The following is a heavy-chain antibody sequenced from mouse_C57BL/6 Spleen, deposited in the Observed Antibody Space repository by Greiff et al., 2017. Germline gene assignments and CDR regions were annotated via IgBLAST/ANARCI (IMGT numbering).Heavy chain of an antibody. V-gene: IGHV1-64*01. Sequence: VQLQQPGAELVKPGASVKLSCKASGYTFTSYWMHWVKQRPGQGLEWIGMIHPNSGSTNYNEKFKSKATLTVDKSSSTAYMQLSSLTSEDSAVYYCAREEYYYGSSFHDDWGQGTTLTVSS. D-gene: IGHD1-1*01. CDR1: GYTFTSYW. CDR3: AREEYYYGSSFHDD. CDR2: IHPNSGST. J-gene: IGHJ2*01.